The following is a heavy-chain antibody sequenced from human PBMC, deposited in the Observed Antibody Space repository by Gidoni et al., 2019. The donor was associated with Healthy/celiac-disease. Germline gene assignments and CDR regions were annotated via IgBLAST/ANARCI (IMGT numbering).Heavy chain of an antibody. D-gene: IGHD3-22*01. CDR2: IYYSGST. J-gene: IGHJ4*02. CDR1: GCSISSYY. V-gene: IGHV4-59*08. CDR3: ARYYDSSGYYYDY. Sequence: VQLQESGPGLVKPSETLSLTCPVSGCSISSYYWSWIRQPPGKGLEWIGYIYYSGSTNYNPSLKSRVTISVDTSKNQFSLKLSSVTAADTAVYYCARYYDSSGYYYDYWGQGTLVTVSS.